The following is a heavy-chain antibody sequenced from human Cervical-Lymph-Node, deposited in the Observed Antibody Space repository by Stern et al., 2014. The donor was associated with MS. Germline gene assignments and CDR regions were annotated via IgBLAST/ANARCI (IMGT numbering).Heavy chain of an antibody. V-gene: IGHV3-21*01. CDR2: ISSSSGYK. CDR3: ARFNVENWDY. CDR1: GFTFSSYS. Sequence: EVQLEESGGGLVKPGGSLRLSCAASGFTFSSYSMNWVRQAPGKGLEWVSCISSSSGYKYYADSVKGRFNISRANAKHLLYLPLNSLRAEDSSVYYCARFNVENWDYWGQGTLVTVSS. J-gene: IGHJ4*02. D-gene: IGHD1-1*01.